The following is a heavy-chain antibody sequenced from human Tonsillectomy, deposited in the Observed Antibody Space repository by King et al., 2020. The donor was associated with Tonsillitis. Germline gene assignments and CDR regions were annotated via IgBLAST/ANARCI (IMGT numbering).Heavy chain of an antibody. CDR2: ISGSGGST. J-gene: IGHJ6*03. CDR3: AKRMTTVTIYYYYYMDV. CDR1: GFTFSNNA. D-gene: IGHD4-11*01. V-gene: IGHV3-23*04. Sequence: QLVESGGGLVQPGGSLRLSCAASGFTFSNNAMSWVRQAPGKGLEWVSAISGSGGSTYYADSVKGRFTITRDNSKNTLYLQMNSLRAEDTAVYYCAKRMTTVTIYYYYYMDVWGKGTTVTVSS.